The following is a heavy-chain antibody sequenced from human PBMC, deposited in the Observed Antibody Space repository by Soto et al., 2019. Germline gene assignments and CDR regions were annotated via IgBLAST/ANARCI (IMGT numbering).Heavy chain of an antibody. V-gene: IGHV1-3*01. CDR1: GYTFTSYA. CDR2: INAGNGIT. D-gene: IGHD3-16*01. CDR3: ARDFYGGIYYYYMDV. J-gene: IGHJ6*03. Sequence: ASVKVSCKASGYTFTSYAMHWVRQAPGQRLEWMGWINAGNGITKYSQKFQGRVTITRDTFASTAYMELSSLRSEDTALYYCARDFYGGIYYYYMDVWGKGTTVTVSS.